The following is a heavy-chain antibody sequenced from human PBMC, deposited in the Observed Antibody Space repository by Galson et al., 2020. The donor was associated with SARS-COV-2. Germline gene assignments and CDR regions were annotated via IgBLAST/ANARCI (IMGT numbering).Heavy chain of an antibody. Sequence: HGESLKISCKGSGYSFTSYWISWVRQMPRKGLEWMGRIDPSDSYTNYSPSFQGHVTISADKSISTAYLQWSSLKASDTAMYYCARQGYYDSSGYYQHQISEYDYWGQGTLVTVSS. D-gene: IGHD3-22*01. CDR3: ARQGYYDSSGYYQHQISEYDY. CDR2: IDPSDSYT. V-gene: IGHV5-10-1*01. CDR1: GYSFTSYW. J-gene: IGHJ4*02.